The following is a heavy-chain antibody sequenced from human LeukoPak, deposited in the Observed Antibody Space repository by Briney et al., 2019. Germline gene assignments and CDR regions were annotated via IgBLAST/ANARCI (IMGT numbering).Heavy chain of an antibody. CDR2: IYHSGST. CDR1: GYSISSGYY. CDR3: ARWGVPAANDY. V-gene: IGHV4-38-2*01. Sequence: SETLSLTCAVSGYSISSGYYWVWIRQPPGKGLEWIGSIYHSGSTYYNPSLKSRVTISVDTSKNQFSLKLSSVTAADTAVYYCARWGVPAANDYWGQGTLVTVSS. J-gene: IGHJ4*02. D-gene: IGHD2-2*01.